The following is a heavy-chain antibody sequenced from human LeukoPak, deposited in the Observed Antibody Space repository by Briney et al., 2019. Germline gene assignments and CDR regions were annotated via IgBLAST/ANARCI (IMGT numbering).Heavy chain of an antibody. CDR3: ASTGYCSGGSCYSNRY. Sequence: ASVKVSCKASGYTFTGYYMHWVRQAPGQGLEWMGWIHPNSGGTNYAQKFQGRVTMTRDTSISTAYMELSRLRSDDTAVYYCASTGYCSGGSCYSNRYWGQGTLVTVSS. CDR1: GYTFTGYY. V-gene: IGHV1-2*02. D-gene: IGHD2-15*01. CDR2: IHPNSGGT. J-gene: IGHJ4*02.